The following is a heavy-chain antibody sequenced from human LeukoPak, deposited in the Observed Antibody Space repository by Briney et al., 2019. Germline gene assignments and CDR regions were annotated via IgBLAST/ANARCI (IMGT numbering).Heavy chain of an antibody. CDR3: AKVSGYSSGWDYYYGMDV. V-gene: IGHV3-23*01. J-gene: IGHJ6*02. CDR1: GFTFSSYA. D-gene: IGHD6-19*01. Sequence: PGGSLRLSCAASGFTFSSYAMSWVRQAPGKGLEWVSAISGSGGSTYYADSVKGRFTISRDNSKNTLYLQMNNLRAEDTAVYYCAKVSGYSSGWDYYYGMDVWGQGTTVTVSS. CDR2: ISGSGGST.